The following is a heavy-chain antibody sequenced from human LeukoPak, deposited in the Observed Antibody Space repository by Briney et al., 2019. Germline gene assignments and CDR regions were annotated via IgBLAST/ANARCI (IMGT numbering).Heavy chain of an antibody. CDR3: GRGTDYVWET. V-gene: IGHV4-39*07. J-gene: IGHJ4*02. Sequence: SETLSLTCTVSGGSIRSRYYYWGWIRQPPGQGLEWIGEIHHSGSANYDSSFKSRVTISVDKSRNQISLELNSVTAADTAVYHCGRGTDYVWETWGQGTLVTVSS. CDR1: GGSIRSRYYY. CDR2: IHHSGSA. D-gene: IGHD3-16*01.